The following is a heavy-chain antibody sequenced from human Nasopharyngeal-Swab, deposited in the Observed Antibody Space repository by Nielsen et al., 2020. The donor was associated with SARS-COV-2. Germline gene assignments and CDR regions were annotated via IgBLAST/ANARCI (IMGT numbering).Heavy chain of an antibody. CDR1: GYTFTSYG. CDR3: ARSRRSNYYGSGSYYNIKTDAFDI. D-gene: IGHD3-10*01. J-gene: IGHJ3*02. CDR2: MNPNSGNT. V-gene: IGHV1-8*02. Sequence: ASVKVSCKASGYTFTSYGISWVRQAPGQGLEWMGRMNPNSGNTGYAQKFQGRVTMTRNTSISTAYMELSSLRSEDTAVYYCARSRRSNYYGSGSYYNIKTDAFDIWGQGTMVTVSS.